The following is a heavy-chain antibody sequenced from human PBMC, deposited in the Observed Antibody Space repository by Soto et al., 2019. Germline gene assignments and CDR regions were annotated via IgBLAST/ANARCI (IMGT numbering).Heavy chain of an antibody. CDR1: GYSFTSYW. D-gene: IGHD3-3*01. V-gene: IGHV5-51*01. CDR3: ARGSDFWSGYSDYYYGMDV. J-gene: IGHJ6*02. Sequence: GESLKISCKGSGYSFTSYWIGWVRQMPGKGLEWMGIIYPGDSDTRYSPSFQGQVTISADKSISTAYLQWSSLKASDTAMYYYARGSDFWSGYSDYYYGMDVWGQGTTVTVSS. CDR2: IYPGDSDT.